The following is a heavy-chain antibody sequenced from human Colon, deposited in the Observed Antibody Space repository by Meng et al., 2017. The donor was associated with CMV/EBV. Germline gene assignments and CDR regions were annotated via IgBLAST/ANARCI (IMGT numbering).Heavy chain of an antibody. J-gene: IGHJ4*02. CDR1: EYSFTNYW. CDR3: AMGRLIAAVAY. CDR2: IFPGDSNT. D-gene: IGHD6-6*01. Sequence: GESLKISCEGSEYSFTNYWFGWVRQLPGKGLEWTGIIFPGDSNTRYSPSFQGQFTISADKPIGTAYRQWSSLKASDTAMYFCAMGRLIAAVAYWGQGTLVTVSS. V-gene: IGHV5-51*04.